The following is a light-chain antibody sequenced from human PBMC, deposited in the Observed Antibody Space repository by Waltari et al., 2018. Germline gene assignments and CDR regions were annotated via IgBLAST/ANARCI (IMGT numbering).Light chain of an antibody. CDR1: SSDVASYHL. J-gene: IGLJ2*01. CDR3: SSYAGRSILI. CDR2: EVF. Sequence: QSALTPPASVSGSPGQSITISCTGTSSDVASYHLVSWYQNYPGKAPRLVIYEVFKRPASVSSRFSGSKSGSTASLTISGVQAEDEATYYCSSYAGRSILIFGGGT. V-gene: IGLV2-23*02.